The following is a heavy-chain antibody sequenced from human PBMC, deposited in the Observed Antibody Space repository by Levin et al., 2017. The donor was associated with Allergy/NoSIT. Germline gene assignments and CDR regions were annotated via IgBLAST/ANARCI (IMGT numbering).Heavy chain of an antibody. CDR3: ATGQSSSWYVFDY. J-gene: IGHJ4*02. CDR2: ISAHTGDT. V-gene: IGHV1-18*01. CDR1: FTRYD. Sequence: ASVKVSCTFTRYDISWVRQAPGHGLEWMGWISAHTGDTKYAQKFQDRVTMTTDTSTSTAYMELRSLRSDDTAVYYCATGQSSSWYVFDYWGQGTLVTVSS. D-gene: IGHD6-13*01.